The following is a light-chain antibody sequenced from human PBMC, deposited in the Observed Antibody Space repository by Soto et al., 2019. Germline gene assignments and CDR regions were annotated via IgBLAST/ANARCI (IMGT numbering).Light chain of an antibody. CDR2: AAS. Sequence: DIQMTQSPSSLSASVGDRVTITCRASQSISSYLNWYQQKPGKAPKLLIYAASSLQSGVPSRFSGSGSGTDFTLTISSLQPEDFATYYCQQNYSTPGWTFGQGTKVEIK. CDR3: QQNYSTPGWT. CDR1: QSISSY. J-gene: IGKJ1*01. V-gene: IGKV1-39*01.